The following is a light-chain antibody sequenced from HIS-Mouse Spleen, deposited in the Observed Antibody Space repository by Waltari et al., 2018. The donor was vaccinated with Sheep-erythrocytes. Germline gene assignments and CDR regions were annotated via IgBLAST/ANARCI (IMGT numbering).Light chain of an antibody. CDR1: KLGDKY. V-gene: IGLV3-1*01. CDR2: QDS. CDR3: QAWDSSTAVV. Sequence: SYELTQPPSVSVSPGQTASITCSGDKLGDKYACWYQQKPGQSPVLVIYQDSKRPSGIPGRFSGSNSGHTATLTISGTQAMDEADYYCQAWDSSTAVVFGGGTKLTVL. J-gene: IGLJ2*01.